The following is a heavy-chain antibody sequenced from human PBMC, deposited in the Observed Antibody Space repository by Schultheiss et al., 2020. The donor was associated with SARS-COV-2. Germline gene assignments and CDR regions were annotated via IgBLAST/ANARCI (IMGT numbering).Heavy chain of an antibody. J-gene: IGHJ4*02. CDR3: ARALMMTTFDY. CDR1: GGSISSSSYY. CDR2: IYYSGST. D-gene: IGHD4-11*01. V-gene: IGHV4-39*07. Sequence: SQTLSLTCTVSGGSISSSSYYWGWIRQPPGKGLEWIGSIYYSGSTYYNPSLKSRVTISVDTSKNQFSLKLSSVTAADTAVYYCARALMMTTFDYWGQGTLVTVSS.